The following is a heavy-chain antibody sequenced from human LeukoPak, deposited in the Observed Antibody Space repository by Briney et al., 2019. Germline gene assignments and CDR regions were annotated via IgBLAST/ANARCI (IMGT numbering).Heavy chain of an antibody. J-gene: IGHJ4*02. CDR2: ISYNGYT. D-gene: IGHD3-10*01. CDR1: GGSTSTYY. V-gene: IGHV4-59*08. Sequence: PSETLSLTCAVSGGSTSTYYWSWIRQSPGKGLEWIGYISYNGYTNYNPSLNSRVTMSVDTSKSQFSLRLSSVTASDTAVYYCARHLDYYGSGSYEFWGQGTLVTVSS. CDR3: ARHLDYYGSGSYEF.